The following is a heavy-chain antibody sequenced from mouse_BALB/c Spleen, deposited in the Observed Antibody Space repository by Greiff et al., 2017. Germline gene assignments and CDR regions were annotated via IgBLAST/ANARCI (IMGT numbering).Heavy chain of an antibody. D-gene: IGHD2-14*01. CDR1: GYTFTSYW. J-gene: IGHJ4*01. Sequence: DLVKPGASVKLSCKASGYTFTSYWINWINQRPGQGLEWIGRIAPGSGSTYYNEMFKGKATLTVDTSSSTAYIQLSSLSSEDSAVYFCARKEVRGAMDYWGQGTSVTVSS. CDR2: IAPGSGST. CDR3: ARKEVRGAMDY. V-gene: IGHV1S41*01.